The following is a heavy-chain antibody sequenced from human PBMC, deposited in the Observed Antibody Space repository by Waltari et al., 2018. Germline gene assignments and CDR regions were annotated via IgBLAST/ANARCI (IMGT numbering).Heavy chain of an antibody. V-gene: IGHV3-74*01. CDR2: INSDGSDT. D-gene: IGHD6-13*01. Sequence: EEQLVESGGGLIQPGESLRVSCAVSGFTFSRYWMNWVRQAPGKGLVGVARINSDGSDTSYADSVKGRFTISRDNAKNTVYLQMKSLRAEDTAVYYCARVARKTYSSPVPGSDYYYGMDVWGLGTTVTVSS. J-gene: IGHJ6*02. CDR3: ARVARKTYSSPVPGSDYYYGMDV. CDR1: GFTFSRYW.